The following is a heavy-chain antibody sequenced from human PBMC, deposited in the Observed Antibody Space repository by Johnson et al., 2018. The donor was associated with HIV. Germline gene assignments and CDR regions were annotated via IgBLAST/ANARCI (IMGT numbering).Heavy chain of an antibody. CDR3: ARLPGYSSGWTLGAFDI. CDR2: IYSGGST. J-gene: IGHJ3*02. V-gene: IGHV3-66*04. CDR1: GFTVSSNY. Sequence: VQLVESGGGLVQPGGSLRLSCAASGFTVSSNYMSWVRQAPGQGLEWVSVIYSGGSTYYADSVKGRFTISRDNSKNTLYLQMNSLRAEDTAVYYCARLPGYSSGWTLGAFDIWGQGTMVTVSS. D-gene: IGHD6-19*01.